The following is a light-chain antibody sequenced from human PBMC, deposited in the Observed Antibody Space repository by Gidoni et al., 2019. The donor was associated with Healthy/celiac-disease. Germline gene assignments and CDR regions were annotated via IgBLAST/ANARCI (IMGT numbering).Light chain of an antibody. J-gene: IGKJ4*01. V-gene: IGKV3-11*01. CDR2: DAS. CDR3: QQRSNWPQLT. Sequence: EIVLTQSPATLSCAPGERATISCRASQSVSSYLAWYQQKPGQAPRLLIYDASNRATGIPARFSGSGSGTDFTLTISSLEPEDFAVYYCQQRSNWPQLTFGGGTKVEIK. CDR1: QSVSSY.